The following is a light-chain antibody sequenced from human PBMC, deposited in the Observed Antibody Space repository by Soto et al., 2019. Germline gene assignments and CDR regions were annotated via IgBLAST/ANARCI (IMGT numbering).Light chain of an antibody. J-gene: IGLJ2*01. CDR3: QSYDTSLSGVV. Sequence: QSVLTQPPSVSGAPGQRVTISCTGSSSNIGAGYGVHWYQQLPGTAPKLLIYGNINRPSGVPDRFSDSKSGTSASLAITGLQAEDEADYYCQSYDTSLSGVVFGGGTKLTVL. V-gene: IGLV1-40*01. CDR2: GNI. CDR1: SSNIGAGYG.